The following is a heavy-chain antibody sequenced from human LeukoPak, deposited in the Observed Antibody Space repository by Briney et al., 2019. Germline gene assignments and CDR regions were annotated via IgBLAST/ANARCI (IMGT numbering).Heavy chain of an antibody. Sequence: SETLSLTCTVSGGSISSGDYYWRWIRQPPGKGLEWIGYIYYSGSTYYNPSLKSRVTISVDTSNNQFSLNLSSVTAADTAIYYCARRTYYHDSSGYYFDYWGQGTLVTVSS. V-gene: IGHV4-61*08. CDR3: ARRTYYHDSSGYYFDY. D-gene: IGHD3-22*01. J-gene: IGHJ4*02. CDR1: GGSISSGDYY. CDR2: IYYSGST.